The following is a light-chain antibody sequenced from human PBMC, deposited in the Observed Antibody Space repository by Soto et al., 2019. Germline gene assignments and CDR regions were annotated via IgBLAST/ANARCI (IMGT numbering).Light chain of an antibody. CDR3: QQYYSAPLT. CDR1: QSVLYRSNNKNY. Sequence: DIVMTQSPDSLAVSLGERATINCKSSQSVLYRSNNKNYLAWYQQKPGQPPKLLIYWASTRESGVPDRFSGSGSGTDFTLIISSLQAEDVAVYYCQQYYSAPLTFGGGTKVQIK. CDR2: WAS. J-gene: IGKJ4*01. V-gene: IGKV4-1*01.